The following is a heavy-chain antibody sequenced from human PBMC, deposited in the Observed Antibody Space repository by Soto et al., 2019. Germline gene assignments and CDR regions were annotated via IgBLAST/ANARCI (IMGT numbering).Heavy chain of an antibody. D-gene: IGHD3-22*01. CDR2: MYHDGST. CDR3: ARHNYYANHYYYGMAV. J-gene: IGHJ6*02. V-gene: IGHV4-4*02. Sequence: SETLSLTCDVSGGYISSSNWWSWVRQPPGKGLEWIGEMYHDGSTYYNPSLRSRLSISVDKSRNQFSLRLNSVTAADTAVYYCARHNYYANHYYYGMAVWGQRTTVTGSS. CDR1: GGYISSSNW.